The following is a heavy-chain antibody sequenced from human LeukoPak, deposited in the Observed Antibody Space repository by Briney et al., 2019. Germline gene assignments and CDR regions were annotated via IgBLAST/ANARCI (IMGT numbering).Heavy chain of an antibody. CDR3: ARRGDLVRGLINGGLDL. CDR1: GFTFTKNW. CDR2: IYPGDSDT. J-gene: IGHJ3*01. D-gene: IGHD3-10*01. Sequence: GESLKISCQGSGFTFTKNWIGWVRQMPGKGLEWMGIIYPGDSDTRYSLSFQGQVTISADKSIRTAYLQWTSLKASDTAMYFCARRGDLVRGLINGGLDLWGKGTMVTVSS. V-gene: IGHV5-51*01.